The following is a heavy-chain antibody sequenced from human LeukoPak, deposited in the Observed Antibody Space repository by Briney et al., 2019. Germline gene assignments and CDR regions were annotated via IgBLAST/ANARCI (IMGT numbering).Heavy chain of an antibody. J-gene: IGHJ2*01. CDR2: IYYSGST. CDR1: GGSISSYY. V-gene: IGHV4-59*01. D-gene: IGHD2-8*02. Sequence: PSETLSLTCTVSGGSISSYYRSWIRQPPGKGLEWIGYIYYSGSTNYNPSLKSRVTISVDTSKNQFSLKLSSVTAADTAVYYCARVLVWYFDLWGRGTLVTVSS. CDR3: ARVLVWYFDL.